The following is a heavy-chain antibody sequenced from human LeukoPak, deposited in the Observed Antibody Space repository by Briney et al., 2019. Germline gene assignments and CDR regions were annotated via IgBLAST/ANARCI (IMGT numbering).Heavy chain of an antibody. J-gene: IGHJ4*02. CDR2: INHSGST. V-gene: IGHV4-34*01. D-gene: IGHD3-10*01. CDR1: GGSFSGYY. Sequence: SETLSLTCAVYGGSFSGYYWSWIRQPPGKGLEWIGEINHSGSTNYNPSLKSRVTISLDTSKNQFSLKLSSVTAADTAVYYCARGSAPYYYGSGRALVHWGQGTLVTVSS. CDR3: ARGSAPYYYGSGRALVH.